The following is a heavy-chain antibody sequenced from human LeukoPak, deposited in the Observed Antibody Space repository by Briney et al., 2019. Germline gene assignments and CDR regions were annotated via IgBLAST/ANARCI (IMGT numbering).Heavy chain of an antibody. J-gene: IGHJ4*02. CDR3: ARLYDTDGYYFNY. D-gene: IGHD3-22*01. Sequence: PGGSLRLSCAASGFTFSAYSMNWVRQAPGMGLEWVSYISSSSRTIYYADSVKGRFTISRDNAKNSLYLQMDSLRAEDTAVYYCARLYDTDGYYFNYWGQGALVTVSS. CDR1: GFTFSAYS. CDR2: ISSSSRTI. V-gene: IGHV3-48*01.